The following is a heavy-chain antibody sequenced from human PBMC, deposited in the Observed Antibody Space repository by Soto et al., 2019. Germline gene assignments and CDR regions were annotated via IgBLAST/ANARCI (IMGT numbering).Heavy chain of an antibody. J-gene: IGHJ5*02. V-gene: IGHV1-18*01. CDR3: ARVLPPFGP. CDR2: SNAYNGNT. CDR1: GYTFTSYG. Sequence: QVQLVQSGAEVKKPGASVKVSCKASGYTFTSYGISWVRQAPGQGLEWMGWSNAYNGNTNYAQKLQGRVTISTGTAPSTVYMEVRSMRSDDTAVYYCARVLPPFGPWGQGTLVTVSS.